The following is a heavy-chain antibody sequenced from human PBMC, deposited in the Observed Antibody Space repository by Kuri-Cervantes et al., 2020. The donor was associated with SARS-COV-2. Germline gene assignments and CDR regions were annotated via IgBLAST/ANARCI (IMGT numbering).Heavy chain of an antibody. Sequence: ASVKVSCKVSGYTLTELSMHWMRQAPGKGLEWMGGFDPEDGGTIYAQKFQGRVTMTEDTSTDTAYMELSSLRSEDTAVYYCATGIGYCSGGSCYNYYYGMDVWGQGTTVTVSS. D-gene: IGHD2-15*01. V-gene: IGHV1-24*01. CDR3: ATGIGYCSGGSCYNYYYGMDV. J-gene: IGHJ6*02. CDR2: FDPEDGGT. CDR1: GYTLTELS.